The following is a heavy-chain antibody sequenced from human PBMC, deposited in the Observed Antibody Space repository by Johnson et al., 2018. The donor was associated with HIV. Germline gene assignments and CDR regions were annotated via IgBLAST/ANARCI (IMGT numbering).Heavy chain of an antibody. V-gene: IGHV3-66*02. CDR3: AGDTVSRLRAFDL. Sequence: VQLVESGGGVVQPGGSLRLSCATSGLSVSGTYMSWVRQAPGKGLEWVSVIYGGDRTYYADSVKGRFTISRDNSKTTLFLQMNSLRAEDTAVYYCAGDTVSRLRAFDLWGQGTMVTVSS. J-gene: IGHJ3*01. D-gene: IGHD3-3*02. CDR1: GLSVSGTY. CDR2: IYGGDRT.